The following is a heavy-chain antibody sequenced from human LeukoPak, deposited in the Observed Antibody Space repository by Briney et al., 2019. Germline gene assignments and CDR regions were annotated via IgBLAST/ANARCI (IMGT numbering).Heavy chain of an antibody. V-gene: IGHV3-11*01. D-gene: IGHD1-1*01. CDR1: GFAFNDYY. CDR3: ARGEYDPYDYYYMDA. CDR2: ISTSGSVK. Sequence: GGSLRLSCAASGFAFNDYYMNWVRQAPGKGLEWVSYISTSGSVKYFADSVKGRFTISRDNANNSLHLQMQSLRAEDTAVYYCARGEYDPYDYYYMDAWGRGTTVTVSS. J-gene: IGHJ6*03.